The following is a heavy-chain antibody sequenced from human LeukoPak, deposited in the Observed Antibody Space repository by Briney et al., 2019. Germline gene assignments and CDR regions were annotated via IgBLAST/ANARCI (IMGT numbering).Heavy chain of an antibody. Sequence: ASVKVSCKASGYTFTSYAMHWVRQAPGQRLEWMGWINAGNGNTEYSQKFQGRVTITRDTSASTAYMELSSLRSEDTAVYYCARGRPYNWNDGGGFDYWGQGTLVTVSS. V-gene: IGHV1-3*01. CDR3: ARGRPYNWNDGGGFDY. J-gene: IGHJ4*02. CDR2: INAGNGNT. D-gene: IGHD1-20*01. CDR1: GYTFTSYA.